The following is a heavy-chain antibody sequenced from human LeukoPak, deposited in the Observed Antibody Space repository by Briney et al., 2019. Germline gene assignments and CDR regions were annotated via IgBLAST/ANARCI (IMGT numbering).Heavy chain of an antibody. CDR3: ARLGVAILYCSGGSCYFDY. J-gene: IGHJ4*02. V-gene: IGHV4-34*01. CDR2: INHSGST. Sequence: PSETLSLTCAVYGGSFSGYYWSWIRQPPGKGLEWIGEINHSGSTNYKPSLKSRVTISVDTSKNQFSLKLSSVTAADTAVYYCARLGVAILYCSGGSCYFDYWGQGTLVTVSS. D-gene: IGHD2-15*01. CDR1: GGSFSGYY.